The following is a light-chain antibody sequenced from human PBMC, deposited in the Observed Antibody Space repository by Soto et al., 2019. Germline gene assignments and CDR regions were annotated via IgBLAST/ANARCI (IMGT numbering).Light chain of an antibody. CDR1: QSVSSTF. V-gene: IGKV3-20*01. CDR2: GGS. J-gene: IGKJ1*01. Sequence: EIVLTQSPGTLSLSPGERATLSCRASQSVSSTFLAWYRQKPGQTPRLLIFGGSNRATGIPARFSGSGSGTDFTLTITRLEPEDFAVYYCGQFVSAPPRTFGQGTKVEI. CDR3: GQFVSAPPRT.